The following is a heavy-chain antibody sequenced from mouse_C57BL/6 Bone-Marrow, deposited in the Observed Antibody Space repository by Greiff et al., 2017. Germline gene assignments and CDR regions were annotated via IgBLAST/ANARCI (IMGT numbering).Heavy chain of an antibody. D-gene: IGHD1-1*01. CDR3: ARYGTSRAMDY. J-gene: IGHJ4*01. CDR1: GYTFTSYG. CDR2: IYPRSGNT. Sequence: QVHVKQSGAELARPGASVKLSCKASGYTFTSYGISWVKQRTGQGLEWIGEIYPRSGNTYYNEKFKGKATLTADKSSSTAYMELRSLTSEDSAVYFCARYGTSRAMDYWGQGTSVTVSS. V-gene: IGHV1-81*01.